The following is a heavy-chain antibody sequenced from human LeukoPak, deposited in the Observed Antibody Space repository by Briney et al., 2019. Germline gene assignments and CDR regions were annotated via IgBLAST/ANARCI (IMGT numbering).Heavy chain of an antibody. J-gene: IGHJ5*02. CDR1: GGSISSYY. CDR2: IYTSGST. D-gene: IGHD6-13*01. CDR3: ARSTGYSIFEGVGDWFDP. V-gene: IGHV4-4*07. Sequence: SETLSLTCTVSGGSISSYYWSWIRQPAGKGLEWIGRIYTSGSTNYNPSLKSRVTMSVDTSKNQFSLKLSSVTAADTAVYYCARSTGYSIFEGVGDWFDPWGQGTLVTVSS.